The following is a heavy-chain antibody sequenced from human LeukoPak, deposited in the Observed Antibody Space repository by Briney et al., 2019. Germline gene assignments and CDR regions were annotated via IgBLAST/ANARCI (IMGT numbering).Heavy chain of an antibody. CDR3: ARGLQPPVLYGMDV. J-gene: IGHJ6*02. CDR1: GFMFGNYG. Sequence: GGSLRLSCAASGFMFGNYGMHWVRQAPGQGPEWMALIWYDGSKKYYADSVKGRFTVSRDNSENTLYLQMNSLRADDTAVYYCARGLQPPVLYGMDVWGQGATVTVSS. V-gene: IGHV3-33*01. CDR2: IWYDGSKK. D-gene: IGHD4-11*01.